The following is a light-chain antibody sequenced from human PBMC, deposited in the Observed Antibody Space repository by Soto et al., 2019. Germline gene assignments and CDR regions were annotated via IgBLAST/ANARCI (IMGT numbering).Light chain of an antibody. Sequence: EIVLTQSPATLSLSPGDRATLSCRASQSVTSSLAWFQQKPGQAPRLLIYDVSRRATAIPARFSVSGSGTDFTLTISSLEPEDFAVYYFQQRTTWPTFGGGTKVEIK. CDR1: QSVTSS. CDR3: QQRTTWPT. V-gene: IGKV3-11*01. J-gene: IGKJ4*01. CDR2: DVS.